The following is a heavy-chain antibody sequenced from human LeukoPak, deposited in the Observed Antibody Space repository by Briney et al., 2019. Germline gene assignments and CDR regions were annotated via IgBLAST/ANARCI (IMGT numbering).Heavy chain of an antibody. CDR3: ARGYSVTRLGELSLGGFYFDY. Sequence: PSETLSLTCTVSGGSISSYYWSWIRQPPGKGLEWIGYIYYSGSTNYNPSLKSRVTISVDTSKNQFSLKLSSVTAADTAVYYCARGYSVTRLGELSLGGFYFDYWGQGTLVTVSS. J-gene: IGHJ4*02. D-gene: IGHD3-16*02. V-gene: IGHV4-59*01. CDR2: IYYSGST. CDR1: GGSISSYY.